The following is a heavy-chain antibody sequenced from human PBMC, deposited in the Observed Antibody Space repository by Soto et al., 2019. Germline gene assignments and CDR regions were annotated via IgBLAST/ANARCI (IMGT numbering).Heavy chain of an antibody. CDR1: GYTFSDYY. CDR3: AGDRRGSGSFDGLDV. J-gene: IGHJ6*02. CDR2: IIPKSDGT. D-gene: IGHD3-10*01. Sequence: VQLVQSGAEVKKPGASVRVSCKPSGYTFSDYYMHWVRQAPGQGLEWMGWIIPKSDGTKTAQKFQGRVTMTRDTSTNMFYLELSTLRSDDTAIYYCAGDRRGSGSFDGLDVWGQGTTVTVSS. V-gene: IGHV1-2*02.